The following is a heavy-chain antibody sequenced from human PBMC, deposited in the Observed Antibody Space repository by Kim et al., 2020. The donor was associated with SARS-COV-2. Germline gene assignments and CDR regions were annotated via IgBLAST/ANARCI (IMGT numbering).Heavy chain of an antibody. CDR2: ISGTGFNT. J-gene: IGHJ5*02. D-gene: IGHD5-18*01. CDR1: GFTLSAYA. V-gene: IGHV3-23*01. CDR3: ARDGYNFILFAS. Sequence: GGSLRLSCAASGFTLSAYAMSWVRQAPGKGLEWVAFISGTGFNTYYVESVKGRFTVSRDDSQNTLYLQLSSLRVEATAMYYCARDGYNFILFASWGQGT.